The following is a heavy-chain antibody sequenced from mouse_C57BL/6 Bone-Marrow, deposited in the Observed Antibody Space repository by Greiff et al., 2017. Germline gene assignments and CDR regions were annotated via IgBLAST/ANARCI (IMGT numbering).Heavy chain of an antibody. Sequence: ESGPGLVKPSQSLSLTCSVTGYSITSGYYWNWIRQFPGNKLEWMGYISYDGSNNYNPSLKNRISITRDTSKNQFFLKLNSVTTEDTATYSCARDPGLYAMDYWGQGTSVTVSS. CDR1: GYSITSGYY. V-gene: IGHV3-6*01. CDR3: ARDPGLYAMDY. D-gene: IGHD3-1*01. J-gene: IGHJ4*01. CDR2: ISYDGSN.